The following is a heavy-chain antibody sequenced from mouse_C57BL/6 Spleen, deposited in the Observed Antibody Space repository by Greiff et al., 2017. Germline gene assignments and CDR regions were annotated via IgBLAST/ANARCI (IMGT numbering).Heavy chain of an antibody. D-gene: IGHD1-1*01. CDR2: INPGSGGT. J-gene: IGHJ1*03. CDR1: GYAFTNYL. Sequence: VQLQQSGAELVRPGTSVKVSCKASGYAFTNYLIEWVKQRPGQGLEWIGVINPGSGGTTYTEKFKGKATLTEDKSSSTAYMQLSSLTSEDSAVYFCARDYGSSLYFDVWGTGTTVTVSS. CDR3: ARDYGSSLYFDV. V-gene: IGHV1-54*01.